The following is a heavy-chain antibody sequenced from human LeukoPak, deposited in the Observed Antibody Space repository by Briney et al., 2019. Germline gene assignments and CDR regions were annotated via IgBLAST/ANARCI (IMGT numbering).Heavy chain of an antibody. Sequence: GGSLRLSCAASGFAFSNYAMSWVRQAPGKGLEWVSAISDRGGSTYYADSVKGRFTISRDNSKNTLYLQVNSLRAEDTAVYYCALRGTTRLFWGQGTLVTVSS. D-gene: IGHD1-26*01. CDR3: ALRGTTRLF. J-gene: IGHJ4*02. CDR2: ISDRGGST. CDR1: GFAFSNYA. V-gene: IGHV3-23*01.